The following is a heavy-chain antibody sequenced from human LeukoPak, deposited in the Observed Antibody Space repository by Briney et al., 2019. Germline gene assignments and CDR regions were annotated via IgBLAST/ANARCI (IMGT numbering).Heavy chain of an antibody. V-gene: IGHV3-48*03. CDR2: ISGSGSTK. Sequence: GGSLRLSCAASGFTFSSYEKHWVRQAPGKGPEWVSYISGSGSTKYYADSVKGRFTISRDNALNSLHLQMSSLRDEDTAVYYCATLRPRQQLVVDHWGQGTLVTVSS. D-gene: IGHD6-13*01. CDR1: GFTFSSYE. J-gene: IGHJ4*02. CDR3: ATLRPRQQLVVDH.